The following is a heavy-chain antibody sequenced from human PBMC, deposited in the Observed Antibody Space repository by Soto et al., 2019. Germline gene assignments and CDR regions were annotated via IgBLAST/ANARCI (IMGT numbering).Heavy chain of an antibody. D-gene: IGHD3-3*01. CDR2: ISSSSSTI. Sequence: GGSLRLSCAASGFTFSSYSMNWVRQAPGKGLEWVSYISSSSSTIYYADSVKGRFTMPRDKAKNSLYLQMNSLGAEDTAVYYCARDPQEPSPEYDFWSGYYPYYFDYWGQGTLVTVSS. CDR3: ARDPQEPSPEYDFWSGYYPYYFDY. V-gene: IGHV3-48*01. CDR1: GFTFSSYS. J-gene: IGHJ4*02.